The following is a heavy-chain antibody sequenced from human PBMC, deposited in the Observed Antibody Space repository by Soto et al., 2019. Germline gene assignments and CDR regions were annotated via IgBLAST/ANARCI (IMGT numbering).Heavy chain of an antibody. CDR2: IYYSGST. D-gene: IGHD3-22*01. V-gene: IGHV4-39*01. CDR1: GGSISSSSYY. CDR3: ASIYYYGSRGYLWGAFDI. J-gene: IGHJ3*02. Sequence: PSETLSLTCTVSGGSISSSSYYWGWIRQPPGKGLEWIGSIYYSGSTYYNPSLKSRVTISVDTSKNQFSLKLSSVTAADTAVYYCASIYYYGSRGYLWGAFDIWGQGTMVT.